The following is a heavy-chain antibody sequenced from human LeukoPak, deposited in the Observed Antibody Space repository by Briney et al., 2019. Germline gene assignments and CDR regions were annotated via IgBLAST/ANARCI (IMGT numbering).Heavy chain of an antibody. Sequence: PGGSLRLSCAASGFIFSSYGMHWVRQAPGKGLEWVALIRSDGTKTYYADSVKGRFTISRDNSKNTLYLQMNSLRAEDTAVYYCAKGAYCSGGSCYSNYYYGMDVWGQGTTVTVSS. CDR3: AKGAYCSGGSCYSNYYYGMDV. CDR1: GFIFSSYG. D-gene: IGHD2-15*01. J-gene: IGHJ6*02. CDR2: IRSDGTKT. V-gene: IGHV3-30*02.